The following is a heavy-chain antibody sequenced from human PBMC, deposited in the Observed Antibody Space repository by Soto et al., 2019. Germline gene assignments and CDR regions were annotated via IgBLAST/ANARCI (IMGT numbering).Heavy chain of an antibody. CDR3: ARDLNYGLFDY. CDR2: ISSSSSTI. D-gene: IGHD4-17*01. Sequence: EVQLVESGGGLVQPGVSLRLSCAASGFTFSSYSMNWVRQAPGKGLEWVSYISSSSSTIYYADSVKGRFTISRDNAKNSLSPQMNSLRAEDTAVYYCARDLNYGLFDYGGQGTLVTVSS. V-gene: IGHV3-48*01. J-gene: IGHJ4*02. CDR1: GFTFSSYS.